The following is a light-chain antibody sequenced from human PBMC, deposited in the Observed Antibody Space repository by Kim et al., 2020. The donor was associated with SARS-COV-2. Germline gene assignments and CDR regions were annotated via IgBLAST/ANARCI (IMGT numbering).Light chain of an antibody. V-gene: IGKV1-5*01. J-gene: IGKJ1*01. CDR1: QSISSW. CDR3: QQYNSYWGT. Sequence: GDRVTITCRASQSISSWLAWYQQKPGKAPKLLIYDASSLESGVPSRFSGSGSGTEFTLTISSLQPDDFATYYCQQYNSYWGTFGQGTKLEI. CDR2: DAS.